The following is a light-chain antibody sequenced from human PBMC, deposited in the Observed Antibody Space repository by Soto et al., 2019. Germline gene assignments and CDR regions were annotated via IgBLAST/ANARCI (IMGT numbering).Light chain of an antibody. CDR2: TSS. V-gene: IGKV1-39*01. CDR3: QQSYSTPYT. CDR1: QNINRR. Sequence: DIQMTQSPSSLSASVGDRVTVTCRASQNINRRLSWYQQQPGKVPKLLIYTSSPLESGIPSRFSGSGSGTDFTLTISSLQPEDFATYYCQQSYSTPYTFGQGTKLEI. J-gene: IGKJ2*01.